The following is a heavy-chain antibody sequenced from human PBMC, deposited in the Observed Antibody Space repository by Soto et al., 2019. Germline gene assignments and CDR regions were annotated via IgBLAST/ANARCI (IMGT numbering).Heavy chain of an antibody. CDR1: GRSITSSSYY. CDR2: IYYSGST. J-gene: IGHJ1*01. D-gene: IGHD2-2*01. CDR3: ARGVPAAMSYFQY. V-gene: IGHV4-39*01. Sequence: SETLSLTCPVSGRSITSSSYYWGWIRRPPGKGLEWIGSIYYSGSTYYNPSLKSRVTISVDTSKNQFALKLSSVTAEDTAIYYCARGVPAAMSYFQYWGQGTLVTVSS.